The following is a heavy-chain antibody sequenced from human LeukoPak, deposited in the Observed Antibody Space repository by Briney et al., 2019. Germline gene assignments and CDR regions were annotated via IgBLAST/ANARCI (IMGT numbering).Heavy chain of an antibody. Sequence: SETLSLTCTVSGGSISSYYWSWIRQPPGKGLEWIGYIYYSGSTNYNPSLKSRVTISVDTSKNQFSLKLSSVTAADTAVYYCAEGTGNKAFEYRGQGKKGTVFS. V-gene: IGHV4-59*01. CDR2: IYYSGST. D-gene: IGHD2/OR15-2a*01. J-gene: IGHJ3*01. CDR3: AEGTGNKAFEY. CDR1: GGSISSYY.